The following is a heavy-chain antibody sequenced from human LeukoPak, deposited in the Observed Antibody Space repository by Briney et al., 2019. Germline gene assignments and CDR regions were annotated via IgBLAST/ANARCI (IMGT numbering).Heavy chain of an antibody. CDR3: GYSSSSRSYYFDY. J-gene: IGHJ4*02. V-gene: IGHV4-39*01. Sequence: PSETLSLTCTVSGGSISSSSYYWGWIRQPPGKGLEWIGSIYYSGSTYYSPSLKSRVTISVDTSKNQFSLKLSSVTAADTAVYYCGYSSSSRSYYFDYWGQGTLVTVSS. CDR2: IYYSGST. D-gene: IGHD6-13*01. CDR1: GGSISSSSYY.